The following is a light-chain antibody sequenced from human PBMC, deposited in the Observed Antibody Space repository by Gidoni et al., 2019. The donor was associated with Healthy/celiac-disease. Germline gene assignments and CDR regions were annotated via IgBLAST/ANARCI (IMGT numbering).Light chain of an antibody. CDR3: QQYNNWLAT. CDR2: GAS. Sequence: EIVLTQSPATLSVSPGERATLPCRASQSVSSNLAWYQQKPGQAPRLLIYGASTRATGIPARFSGSGSGTEFTLTISSLQSEDFAVYYCQQYNNWLATFGQXTKVEIK. J-gene: IGKJ1*01. V-gene: IGKV3-15*01. CDR1: QSVSSN.